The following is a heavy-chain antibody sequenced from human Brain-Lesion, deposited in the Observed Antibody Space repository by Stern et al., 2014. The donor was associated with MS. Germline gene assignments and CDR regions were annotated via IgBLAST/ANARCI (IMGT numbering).Heavy chain of an antibody. CDR1: GVTFSNYW. CDR3: ARGERWFDS. Sequence: VQLVESGGGLVLPGGSLRLSWAASGVTFSNYWLHWVGQVTGRGLVWVSRVNNDGRRTSYADSVKGRFTMSRDNAKNTLYLQMNSLRVEDTAIYYCARGERWFDSWGQGTLVTVSS. J-gene: IGHJ5*01. V-gene: IGHV3-74*02. CDR2: VNNDGRRT. D-gene: IGHD3-10*01.